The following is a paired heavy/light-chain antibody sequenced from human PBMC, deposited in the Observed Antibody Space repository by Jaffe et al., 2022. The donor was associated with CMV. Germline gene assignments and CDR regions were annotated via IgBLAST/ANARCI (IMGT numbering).Light chain of an antibody. J-gene: IGLJ1*01. CDR1: STNIGGNT. V-gene: IGLV1-44*01. Sequence: QSVLTQPPSASGTPGQRVTISCSGSSTNIGGNTVNWYRQLPGTAPKLLIYSTNKWPSGVQPDRFSGSKSGTSASLAISGLQSEDEADYYCAAWDDSLNGFVFGPGTKVTVL. CDR2: STN. CDR3: AAWDDSLNGFV.
Heavy chain of an antibody. CDR2: IKSKTDGGTT. CDR3: TDDFYYGMFV. CDR1: GFTFTNAW. Sequence: EVQLVESGGGLVKPGGSLRLSCAASGFTFTNAWMSWVRQAPGKGLEWVGRIKSKTDGGTTDYAAPVKGRFTISRDDATDTLYLQMNSLKIEDTGVYYCTDDFYYGMFVWGQGTTVTVSS. V-gene: IGHV3-15*01. J-gene: IGHJ6*01.